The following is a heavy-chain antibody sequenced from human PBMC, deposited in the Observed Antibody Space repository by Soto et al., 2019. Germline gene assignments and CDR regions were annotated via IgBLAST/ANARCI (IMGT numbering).Heavy chain of an antibody. CDR2: FIPISGTA. J-gene: IGHJ6*01. D-gene: IGHD2-2*01. Sequence: QVQLVQSGAEVKKPGSSVKVSCKASGGTFSSYAISWVRQAPGQGVEWMGGFIPISGTANYAQKFQGRVTITADESTSTAYMERSSLRSDDTAVYYCARSQGSSTSLEIYYYYYYGMDVWGQGTTVTVSS. CDR1: GGTFSSYA. CDR3: ARSQGSSTSLEIYYYYYYGMDV. V-gene: IGHV1-69*01.